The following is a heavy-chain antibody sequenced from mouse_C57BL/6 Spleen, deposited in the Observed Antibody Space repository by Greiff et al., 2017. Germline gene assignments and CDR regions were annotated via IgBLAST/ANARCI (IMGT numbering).Heavy chain of an antibody. CDR3: ARLATTEWGYFDV. V-gene: IGHV1-72*01. CDR1: GYTFTSYW. J-gene: IGHJ1*03. D-gene: IGHD1-1*01. Sequence: QVQLQQPGAELVKPGASVQLSCKASGYTFTSYWMHWVKQRPGRGLEWIGRIDPNSGGTKYNEKFKGKATLTVDKPSSTAYMQLSSLTSEDSAVYYCARLATTEWGYFDVWGTGTTGTVSS. CDR2: IDPNSGGT.